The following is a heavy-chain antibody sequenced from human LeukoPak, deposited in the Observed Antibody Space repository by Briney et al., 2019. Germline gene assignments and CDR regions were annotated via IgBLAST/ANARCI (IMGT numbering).Heavy chain of an antibody. V-gene: IGHV3-23*01. CDR3: AKGLQGLRNRIMGDTFDL. CDR2: ITYNGVNE. J-gene: IGHJ3*01. D-gene: IGHD1-14*01. Sequence: GGSLRLSCVAPRITLSSYAMSWVRQAPGKGLEWVSTITYNGVNEYYADSVKGRFTISRDNSKDTLYLQMSGLRVEDTAVYYCAKGLQGLRNRIMGDTFDLWGQGTMVAVSS. CDR1: RITLSSYA.